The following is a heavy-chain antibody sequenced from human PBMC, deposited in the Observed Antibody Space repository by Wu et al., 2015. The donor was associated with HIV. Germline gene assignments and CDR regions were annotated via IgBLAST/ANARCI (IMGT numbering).Heavy chain of an antibody. D-gene: IGHD5-12*01. CDR2: INPLFGTT. CDR1: NYTFSDYG. J-gene: IGHJ6*02. CDR3: ARNTDSVATSLYSLGV. V-gene: IGHV1-69*05. Sequence: QVQLIQSGTEVRNPGASVKLSCQAANYTFSDYGISWVRQAPGQGLEWMGGINPLFGTTKHTQKFQDRVTFTTDELKTTAYMELRSLRYEDTGVYYCARNTDSVATSLYSLGVWGQGTTVTVSS.